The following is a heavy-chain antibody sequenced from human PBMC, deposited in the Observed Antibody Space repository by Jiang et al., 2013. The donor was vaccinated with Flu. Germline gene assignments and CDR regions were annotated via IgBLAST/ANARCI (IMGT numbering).Heavy chain of an antibody. CDR2: ISYDGSNK. CDR1: GFTFSSYG. Sequence: RLSCAASGFTFSSYGMHWVRQAPGKGLEWVAVISYDGSNKYYADSVKGRFTISRDNSKNTLYLQMNSLRAEDTAVYYCAKGSGGRYSYGWGSDYWGQGTLVTVSS. V-gene: IGHV3-30*18. J-gene: IGHJ4*02. D-gene: IGHD5-18*01. CDR3: AKGSGGRYSYGWGSDY.